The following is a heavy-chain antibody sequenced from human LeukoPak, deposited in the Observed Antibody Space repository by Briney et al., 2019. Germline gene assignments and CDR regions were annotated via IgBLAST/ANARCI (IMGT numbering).Heavy chain of an antibody. CDR3: ARLYGVDPFEI. J-gene: IGHJ3*02. V-gene: IGHV5-51*01. CDR2: IYHDDSDT. CDR1: EYSFTTYW. D-gene: IGHD3-10*02. Sequence: GASLMISCKGSEYSFTTYWIGWVRQLPAKGLEWMGIIYHDDSDTKYNPSFHGQVTISAETSNTPASLQRSSLTAATTALYYCARLYGVDPFEIWGEGTMVSVSS.